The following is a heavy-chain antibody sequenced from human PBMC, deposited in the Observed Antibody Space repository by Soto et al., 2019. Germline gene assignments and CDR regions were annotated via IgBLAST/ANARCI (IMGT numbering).Heavy chain of an antibody. D-gene: IGHD6-19*01. V-gene: IGHV3-74*03. CDR1: GFTFSSYW. CDR2: INSDGSHT. CDR3: ARARAVAGLYYCYSCAVDV. J-gene: IGHJ6*02. Sequence: GGSLRLSCAASGFTFSSYWMHWVRQAPGKGLVWVSRINSDGSHTTYADSVKGRFTISRDNAKNTLYLQMNSLRAEDTAVYYCARARAVAGLYYCYSCAVDVWRPGTTVTVFS.